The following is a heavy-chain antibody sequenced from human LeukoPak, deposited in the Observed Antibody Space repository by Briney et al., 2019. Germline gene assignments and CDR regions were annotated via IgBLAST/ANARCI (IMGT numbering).Heavy chain of an antibody. CDR2: MNPNSGNS. CDR3: AGASGRLYDPDAFDL. CDR1: GYTFTSYD. Sequence: ASVKVSCKASGYTFTSYDINWVRQATGQGLEWMAWMNPNSGNSGYAQKFQGRVTITWETSESTAYMELSSLKSDDSAVYYCAGASGRLYDPDAFDLWGQGTMTVSS. D-gene: IGHD3-22*01. V-gene: IGHV1-8*03. J-gene: IGHJ3*01.